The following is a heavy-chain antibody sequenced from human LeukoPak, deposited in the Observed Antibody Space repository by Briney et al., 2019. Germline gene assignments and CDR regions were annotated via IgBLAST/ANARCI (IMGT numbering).Heavy chain of an antibody. CDR2: IYYSGST. CDR1: GGSISSYH. V-gene: IGHV4-59*08. J-gene: IGHJ6*02. Sequence: KPSETLSLTCTVSGGSISSYHWSWIRQPPGKGLEWIGYIYYSGSTNYNPSLKSRVTISVDTSKNQFSLKLSSVTAADTAAYYCARQPYLNYYGMDVWGQGTTVTVSS. CDR3: ARQPYLNYYGMDV.